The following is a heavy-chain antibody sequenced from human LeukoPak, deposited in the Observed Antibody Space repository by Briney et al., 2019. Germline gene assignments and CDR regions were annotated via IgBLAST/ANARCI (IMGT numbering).Heavy chain of an antibody. CDR3: ARRGDILTGFPFAY. CDR1: GGSISSSSYY. V-gene: IGHV4-39*01. Sequence: PSETLSLTCSVSGGSISSSSYYWGWIRQPPGKGLEWIGTIYYSGSTYYNPSLKSRVTISVVTSKNQFSLKLRSVTAADTAVYYCARRGDILTGFPFAYWGQGTLVTVSS. D-gene: IGHD3-9*01. J-gene: IGHJ4*02. CDR2: IYYSGST.